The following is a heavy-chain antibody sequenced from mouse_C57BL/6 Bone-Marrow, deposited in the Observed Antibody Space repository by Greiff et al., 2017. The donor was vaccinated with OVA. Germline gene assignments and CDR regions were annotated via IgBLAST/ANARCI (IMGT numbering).Heavy chain of an antibody. CDR2: INPSSGYT. D-gene: IGHD1-1*01. V-gene: IGHV1-4*01. CDR1: GYTFTSYT. J-gene: IGHJ2*01. CDR3: ARSNPITTVVSPDY. Sequence: QVQLQQSGAELARPGASVKMSCKASGYTFTSYTMHWVKQRPGQGLEWIGYINPSSGYTKYNQKFKDKATLTADTSSSTAYMQLSSLTSVDSAVYYCARSNPITTVVSPDYWGQGTTLTVSS.